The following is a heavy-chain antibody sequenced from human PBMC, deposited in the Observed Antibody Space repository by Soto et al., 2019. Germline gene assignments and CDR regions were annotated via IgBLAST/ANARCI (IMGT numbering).Heavy chain of an antibody. Sequence: KTSETLSLTCTVSGDSMTKYYWSWIRQSAGKGLEWIGRIYTTGSTNYNPSLKGRVTMPVDTSRDQVSLRLRSVTRADTAVYYCARDQYDFRSGSYYYAMEVWGQGTKVTVSS. CDR2: IYTTGST. J-gene: IGHJ6*02. CDR1: GDSMTKYY. V-gene: IGHV4-4*07. CDR3: ARDQYDFRSGSYYYAMEV. D-gene: IGHD3-3*01.